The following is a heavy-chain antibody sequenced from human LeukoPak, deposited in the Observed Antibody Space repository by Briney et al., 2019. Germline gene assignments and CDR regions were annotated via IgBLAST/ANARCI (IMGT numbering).Heavy chain of an antibody. CDR3: ARAVRGYSGSKYYFDY. CDR1: GDSISGSSYY. J-gene: IGHJ4*02. V-gene: IGHV4-39*07. Sequence: SETLSLTCAVSGDSISGSSYYWGWLRQPPGKGLEWIGEINHSGSTNYNPSLKSRVTISVDTSKNQFSLKLSSVTAADTAVYYCARAVRGYSGSKYYFDYWGQGTLVTVSS. D-gene: IGHD5-12*01. CDR2: INHSGST.